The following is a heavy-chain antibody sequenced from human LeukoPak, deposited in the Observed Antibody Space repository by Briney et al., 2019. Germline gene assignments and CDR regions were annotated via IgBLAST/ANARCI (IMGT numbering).Heavy chain of an antibody. CDR1: GYTFTSYA. Sequence: ASVKVSCKASGYTFTSYAMHWVRQAPGQRLEWMGWINAGNGNTKYSQKFQGRVTITRDTSASTAYMELSSLRSEDTAVYYCARESGSYYALCGMDVWGQGTTVTVSS. V-gene: IGHV1-3*01. CDR2: INAGNGNT. D-gene: IGHD1-26*01. CDR3: ARESGSYYALCGMDV. J-gene: IGHJ6*02.